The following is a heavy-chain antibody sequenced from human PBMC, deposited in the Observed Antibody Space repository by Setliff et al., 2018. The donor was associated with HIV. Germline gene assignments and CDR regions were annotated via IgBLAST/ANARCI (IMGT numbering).Heavy chain of an antibody. Sequence: SETLSLTCTVSGGFVSRSSYYWGWIRQPRGKRLEWIGTIYYNGDTKYNPSFKSRVIMSVDTSKNQFSLRLISLTAADTAVYYCVRMEATRPPRGLDYWGPGTMVTVS. CDR3: VRMEATRPPRGLDY. J-gene: IGHJ4*02. CDR1: GGFVSRSSYY. CDR2: IYYNGDT. V-gene: IGHV4-39*01. D-gene: IGHD6-6*01.